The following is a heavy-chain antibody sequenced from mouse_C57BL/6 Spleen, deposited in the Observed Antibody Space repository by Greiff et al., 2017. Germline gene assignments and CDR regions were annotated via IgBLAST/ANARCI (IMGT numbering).Heavy chain of an antibody. J-gene: IGHJ2*01. V-gene: IGHV5-9-1*02. CDR1: GFTFSSYA. Sequence: EVQLQESGEGLVKPGGSLKLSCAASGFTFSSYAMSWVRQTPEKRLEWVAYISSGGDYLYYADTVKGRFTISRDNARNTLYLQMSSLKSEDTAMYYCTRVYSNYPDYWGQGTTLTVSS. CDR3: TRVYSNYPDY. CDR2: ISSGGDYL. D-gene: IGHD2-5*01.